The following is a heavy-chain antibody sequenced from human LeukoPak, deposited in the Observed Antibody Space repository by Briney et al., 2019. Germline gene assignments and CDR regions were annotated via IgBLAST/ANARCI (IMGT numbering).Heavy chain of an antibody. CDR2: ISSSGSTK. Sequence: PGGSLRLSCAASGFTFSDYYMSWIRQAPGKGLEWVSYISSSGSTKYYADSLKVRFNIVRDNAKNSLYLQINSLTAEDTAVYYCARDPYSGRYGDYYYYYMDVWGKGTTVTISS. CDR3: ARDPYSGRYGDYYYYYMDV. V-gene: IGHV3-11*04. J-gene: IGHJ6*03. CDR1: GFTFSDYY. D-gene: IGHD1-26*01.